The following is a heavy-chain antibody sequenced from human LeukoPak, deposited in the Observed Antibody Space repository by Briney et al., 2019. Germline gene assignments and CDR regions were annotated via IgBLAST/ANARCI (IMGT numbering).Heavy chain of an antibody. CDR1: GFTFSSYA. Sequence: GGSLRLSCAASGFTFSSYAMSWVRQAPGKGLEWVSTISGSGAYTYYADSVKGRFTISRDNSKNTLYLQMNRLRAEDTDVYYCAKYFASGSYYKLPHWGQGTLVTVSS. V-gene: IGHV3-23*01. CDR2: ISGSGAYT. J-gene: IGHJ1*01. D-gene: IGHD3-10*01. CDR3: AKYFASGSYYKLPH.